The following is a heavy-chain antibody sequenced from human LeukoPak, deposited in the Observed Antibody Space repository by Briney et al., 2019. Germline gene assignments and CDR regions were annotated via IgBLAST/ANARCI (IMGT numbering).Heavy chain of an antibody. J-gene: IGHJ5*02. CDR2: INQDGSEK. D-gene: IGHD2/OR15-2a*01. CDR1: GYTFTNHW. Sequence: GGSLRLSCAASGYTFTNHWMSWVRQAPGKGLEWVANINQDGSEKFYVDSVKGRSTISGDNAKNSLYLQMNSLRAEDTAVYYCAEGTTAWGQGTLVTVSS. V-gene: IGHV3-7*01. CDR3: AEGTTA.